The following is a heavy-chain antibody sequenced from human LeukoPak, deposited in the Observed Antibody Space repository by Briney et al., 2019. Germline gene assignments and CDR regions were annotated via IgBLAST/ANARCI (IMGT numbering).Heavy chain of an antibody. CDR2: IYSDGSGT. CDR1: GFTLSKYL. Sequence: GRSLRLFCAASGFTLSKYLMHWVRHAPGKGLVWVSRIYSDGSGTSYADSVKGRFTTSRDNARNTLFLQITSRRAEDTAVYYCANWGSAFDIWGQGTMVIVSS. J-gene: IGHJ3*02. V-gene: IGHV3-74*01. CDR3: ANWGSAFDI. D-gene: IGHD7-27*01.